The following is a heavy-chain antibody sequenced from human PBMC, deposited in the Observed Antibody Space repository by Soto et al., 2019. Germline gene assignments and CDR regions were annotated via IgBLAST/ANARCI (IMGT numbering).Heavy chain of an antibody. J-gene: IGHJ5*02. Sequence: SWVRQAPGQGLEWMGGIIPIFGTANYAQKFQGRVTITADESTSTAYMELSSLRAEDTAVYYCARSSRRLLTKNWFDPWGQGTLVTVSS. CDR2: IIPIFGTA. CDR3: ARSSRRLLTKNWFDP. D-gene: IGHD3-22*01. V-gene: IGHV1-69*01.